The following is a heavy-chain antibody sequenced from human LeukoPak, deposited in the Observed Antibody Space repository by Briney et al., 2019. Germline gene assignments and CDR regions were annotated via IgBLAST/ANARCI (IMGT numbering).Heavy chain of an antibody. Sequence: GGSLRLSCAAAGFTFSIYWMSWVRQAEGEGLGWVANIKPDGSAKHYVDSLQGRFTISRDNAKISLHLQMKSLRVEDTAVYYCARMNWYGFDIWGQGTMVTVSS. CDR3: ARMNWYGFDI. V-gene: IGHV3-7*01. J-gene: IGHJ3*02. CDR1: GFTFSIYW. CDR2: IKPDGSAK.